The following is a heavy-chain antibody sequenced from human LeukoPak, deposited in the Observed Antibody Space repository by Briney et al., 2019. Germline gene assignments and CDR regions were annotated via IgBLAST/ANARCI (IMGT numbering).Heavy chain of an antibody. D-gene: IGHD3-10*01. CDR3: ARGYYYGSRSYAYFDY. CDR2: ISYDATNE. V-gene: IGHV3-30-3*01. CDR1: GFTFSNYA. Sequence: GRSLRLSCAASGFTFSNYAMHRVRQAPGKGLEWVAIISYDATNENYADSVKGRFTISRDISKNTLYLQMSSLRAEDTALYYCARGYYYGSRSYAYFDYWGQGTLVTVS. J-gene: IGHJ4*02.